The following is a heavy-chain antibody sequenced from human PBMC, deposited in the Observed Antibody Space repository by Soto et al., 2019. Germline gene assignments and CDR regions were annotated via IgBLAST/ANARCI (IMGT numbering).Heavy chain of an antibody. J-gene: IGHJ4*02. V-gene: IGHV3-11*01. CDR1: GFTFSDYY. Sequence: QVQLVESGGGLVKPGGSLRLSCAASGFTFSDYYMSWIRQAPGMGLEWVSYISSRSSTIFYADSVKGRFTISGDNVKNSLYLQMNSLRAEDTAVYYCASGTNGAVFVYWGQGILVTVSS. CDR3: ASGTNGAVFVY. D-gene: IGHD2-8*01. CDR2: ISSRSSTI.